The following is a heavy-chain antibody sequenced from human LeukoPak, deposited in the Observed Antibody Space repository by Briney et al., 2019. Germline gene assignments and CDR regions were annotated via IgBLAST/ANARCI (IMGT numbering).Heavy chain of an antibody. V-gene: IGHV1-3*01. CDR2: INAGNGNT. CDR3: ARSYYGSGSHWGMDV. Sequence: ASVKVSCKASGYTFTSYAMHWVRQAPGQRLEWMGWINAGNGNTKYSQKFQGRVTITRDTSASTAYMELSSLGSEDTAVYYCARSYYGSGSHWGMDVWGKGTTVTVSS. CDR1: GYTFTSYA. J-gene: IGHJ6*04. D-gene: IGHD3-10*01.